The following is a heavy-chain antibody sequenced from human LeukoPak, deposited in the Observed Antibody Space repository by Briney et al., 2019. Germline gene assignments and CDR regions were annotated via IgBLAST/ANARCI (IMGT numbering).Heavy chain of an antibody. CDR1: GYTLTELS. J-gene: IGHJ4*02. D-gene: IGHD3-22*01. CDR3: ARDEDYYDSSDGDY. Sequence: ASVKVSCKVSGYTLTELSMHWVRQAPGQGLEWMGRINPNSGGTNYAQKFQGRVTMTRDTSISTAYMELSRLRSDDTAVYYCARDEDYYDSSDGDYWGQGTLVTVSS. CDR2: INPNSGGT. V-gene: IGHV1-2*06.